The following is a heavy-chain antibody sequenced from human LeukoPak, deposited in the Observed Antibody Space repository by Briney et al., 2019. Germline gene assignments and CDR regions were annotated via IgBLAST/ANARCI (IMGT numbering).Heavy chain of an antibody. Sequence: PSETLSLTCTVSGGSVSSGSYYWSWLRQPPGRGREWIGYIYYSGSTYYNPSLKSRVTISVNTSKNQFSLKLSSVTATDTAVYYCARGRGVVVPAAINWFDPWGQGTLVTVSS. V-gene: IGHV4-30-4*08. CDR1: GGSVSSGSYY. J-gene: IGHJ5*02. CDR3: ARGRGVVVPAAINWFDP. CDR2: IYYSGST. D-gene: IGHD2-2*01.